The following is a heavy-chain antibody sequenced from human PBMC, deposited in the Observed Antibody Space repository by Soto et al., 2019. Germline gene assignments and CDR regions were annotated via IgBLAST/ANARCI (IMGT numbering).Heavy chain of an antibody. CDR2: ISYDGSNK. CDR1: GFTFSSYA. D-gene: IGHD3-22*01. CDR3: ATTMIVSAAFDI. V-gene: IGHV3-30-3*01. Sequence: PGGSLRLSCAASGFTFSSYAMHWVRQAPGKGLEWVAVISYDGSNKYYADSVKGRFTISRDNSKNALYLQMNSLRAEVTAVYYCATTMIVSAAFDIWGQGTMVTVSS. J-gene: IGHJ3*02.